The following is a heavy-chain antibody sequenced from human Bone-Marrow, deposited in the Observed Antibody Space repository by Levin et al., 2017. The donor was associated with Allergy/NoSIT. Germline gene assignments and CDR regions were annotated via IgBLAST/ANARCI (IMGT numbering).Heavy chain of an antibody. V-gene: IGHV1-2*02. CDR1: GYTFTGYY. CDR3: ARDRTTVVNDY. CDR2: INPNTTTT. J-gene: IGHJ4*02. D-gene: IGHD4-23*01. Sequence: ASVKVSCKAFGYTFTGYYMHWVRQAPGQGLEWMGWINPNTTTTNYAQKFQGRVTMTRDTSISTAYMELSRLRSDDTAVYYCARDRTTVVNDYWGQGTLVTVSS.